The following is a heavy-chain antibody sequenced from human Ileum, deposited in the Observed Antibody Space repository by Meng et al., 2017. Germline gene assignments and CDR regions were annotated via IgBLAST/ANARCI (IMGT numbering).Heavy chain of an antibody. Sequence: QVQLVQSGAEVKKPGASVTVSCKASGYTFTDYGISWVRQAPGQRLQWLGWVSGYSGQSHYAQRVQDRVAMTTDTSTNTAYMELRSLRSDDTAVYYCAKDSVATETQFDSWGQGTLVTVSS. CDR2: VSGYSGQS. CDR1: GYTFTDYG. CDR3: AKDSVATETQFDS. J-gene: IGHJ4*02. V-gene: IGHV1-18*01. D-gene: IGHD5-12*01.